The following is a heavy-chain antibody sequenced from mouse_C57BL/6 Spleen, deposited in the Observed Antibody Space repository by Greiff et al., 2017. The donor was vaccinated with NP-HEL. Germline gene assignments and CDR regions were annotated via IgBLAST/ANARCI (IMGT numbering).Heavy chain of an antibody. J-gene: IGHJ2*01. CDR1: GYSFTSYY. CDR2: IYPGSGNT. CDR3: ARWQGGY. Sequence: QVHVKQSGPELVKPGASVKISCKASGYSFTSYYIHWVKQRPGQGLEWIGWIYPGSGNTKYNEKFKGKATLTADTSSSTAYMQLSSLTSEDSAVYYCARWQGGYWGQGTTLTVSS. V-gene: IGHV1-66*01.